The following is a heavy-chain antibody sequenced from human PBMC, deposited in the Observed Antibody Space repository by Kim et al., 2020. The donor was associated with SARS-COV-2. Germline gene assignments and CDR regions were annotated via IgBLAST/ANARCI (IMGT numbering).Heavy chain of an antibody. V-gene: IGHV3-21*01. CDR1: GFSFSSYS. CDR2: ISSSSSYI. D-gene: IGHD2-2*01. J-gene: IGHJ5*02. Sequence: GGSLRLSCAASGFSFSSYSMNWVRQAPGKGLEWVSSISSSSSYIYYADSVKGRFTISRDNAKNSLYLQMNSLRAEDTAVYYCARERYCSSTSCFSHIAAAGTWWFDPWGQGTLVTVSS. CDR3: ARERYCSSTSCFSHIAAAGTWWFDP.